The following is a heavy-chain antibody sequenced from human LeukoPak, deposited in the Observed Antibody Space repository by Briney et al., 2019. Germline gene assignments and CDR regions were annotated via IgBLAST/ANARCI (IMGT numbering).Heavy chain of an antibody. Sequence: PGGSLRLSCAASGFTFSSYSMNWVRQAPGKGLEWVSSISSSSSYIYYADSVKVRFTISRDNAKNSLYLQMNSLRAEDTAVYYCARGFGELSYYYYYMDVWGKGTTVTVSS. CDR2: ISSSSSYI. J-gene: IGHJ6*03. CDR1: GFTFSSYS. V-gene: IGHV3-21*01. CDR3: ARGFGELSYYYYYMDV. D-gene: IGHD3-10*01.